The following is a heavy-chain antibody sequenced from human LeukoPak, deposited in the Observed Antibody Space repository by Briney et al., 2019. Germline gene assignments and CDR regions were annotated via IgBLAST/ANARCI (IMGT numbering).Heavy chain of an antibody. CDR3: AKHSSSWYSTIDY. J-gene: IGHJ4*02. CDR2: IYYSGST. D-gene: IGHD6-13*01. V-gene: IGHV4-59*01. CDR1: GDSITSYY. Sequence: PSETLSLTCTVSGDSITSYYCSWIRQPPGKGLEWIGYIYYSGSTNYNPSLKSRVTISVDTSKNQFSLKLSSVTAADTAVYYCAKHSSSWYSTIDYWGQGTLVTVSS.